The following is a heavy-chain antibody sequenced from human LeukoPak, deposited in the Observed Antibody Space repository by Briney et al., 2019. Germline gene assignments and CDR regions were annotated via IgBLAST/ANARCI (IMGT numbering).Heavy chain of an antibody. CDR3: ARGSPSSSWPYYYYYMDV. CDR1: GGSISSGGYY. CDR2: IYYSGST. V-gene: IGHV4-31*03. J-gene: IGHJ6*03. Sequence: SQTLSLTCTVSGGSISSGGYYWSWIRQHPGKGLEWIGYIYYSGSTYYNPSLKSRVTISVDTSKNQFSLKLSSVTAADTAVYYCARGSPSSSWPYYYYYMDVWGKGTTVTVSS. D-gene: IGHD6-13*01.